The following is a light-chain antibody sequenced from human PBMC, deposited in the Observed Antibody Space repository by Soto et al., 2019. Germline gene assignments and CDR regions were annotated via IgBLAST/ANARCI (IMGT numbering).Light chain of an antibody. Sequence: IGFTQCPCTLSVSPGERATLSCRASQSVSSSYLAWYQQKPGQAPRLLIYGASSRATGIPDRFSGSGSGTDFTLTISRLEPEDFAVYYCQQNTRSPFTFGQGTRLEI. CDR2: GAS. CDR3: QQNTRSPFT. V-gene: IGKV3-20*01. J-gene: IGKJ5*01. CDR1: QSVSSSY.